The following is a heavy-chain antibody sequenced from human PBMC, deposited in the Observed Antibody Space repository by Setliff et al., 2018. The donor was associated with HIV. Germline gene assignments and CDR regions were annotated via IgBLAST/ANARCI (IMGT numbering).Heavy chain of an antibody. V-gene: IGHV3-30*01. Sequence: PGESLKISCAASGFIFSTFPMHWVRQAPGKGLEWVAVMSGDANSQYYADSVRGPFTISRDNSKNTVYLQMNSLTTEDTAVYYCARDRNCGNGCYSSADHWGLGTLVTVSS. CDR3: ARDRNCGNGCYSSADH. J-gene: IGHJ4*02. D-gene: IGHD2-21*01. CDR1: GFIFSTFP. CDR2: MSGDANSQ.